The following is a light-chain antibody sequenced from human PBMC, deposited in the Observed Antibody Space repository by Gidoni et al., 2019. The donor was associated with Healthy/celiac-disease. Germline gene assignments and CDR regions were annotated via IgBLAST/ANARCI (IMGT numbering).Light chain of an antibody. CDR1: QIVSSSY. CDR2: GAS. J-gene: IGKJ5*01. CDR3: QQYGSSPPET. V-gene: IGKV3-20*01. Sequence: EIVLTQSPGTLSLAPGERATLSCRAIQIVSSSYLAWYQQKPGQAPRLLIYGASSRATGIPDRFSGSGSGTDFTLTISRLEPEDFAVYYCQQYGSSPPETFGQGTRLEIK.